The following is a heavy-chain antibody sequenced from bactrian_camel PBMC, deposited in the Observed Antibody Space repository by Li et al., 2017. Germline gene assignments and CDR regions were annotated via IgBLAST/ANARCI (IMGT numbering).Heavy chain of an antibody. Sequence: QVQLVESGGGLVQAGGSLNLSCAATGNFNRMNCMGWIRLTPGEAREREVIATINNDGTTNYADSAKGRFTISQDKRKGTLDLQMNSLRSEDTATYYCTAARGRCPPLYCSGDHCYAGWGQGTQVTVS. CDR2: INNDGTT. CDR3: TAARGRCPPLYCSGDHCYAG. CDR1: GNFNRMNC. V-gene: IGHV3S53*01. J-gene: IGHJ4*01. D-gene: IGHD2*01.